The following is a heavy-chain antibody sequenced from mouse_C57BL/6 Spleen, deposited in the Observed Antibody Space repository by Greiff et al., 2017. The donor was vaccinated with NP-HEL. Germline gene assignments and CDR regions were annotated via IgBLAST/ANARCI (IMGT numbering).Heavy chain of an antibody. V-gene: IGHV1-69*01. J-gene: IGHJ2*01. CDR3: ARWGNYVDY. CDR2: IDPSDSHT. CDR1: GYTFTSYW. Sequence: QVQLQQPGAELVMPGASVKLSCKASGYTFTSYWMHWVKQRPGQGLEWIGEIDPSDSHTNYNQKFKGKSTLTVDKSSSTAYMQLSSLTSEDSAVYYCARWGNYVDYWGQGTTLTVSS.